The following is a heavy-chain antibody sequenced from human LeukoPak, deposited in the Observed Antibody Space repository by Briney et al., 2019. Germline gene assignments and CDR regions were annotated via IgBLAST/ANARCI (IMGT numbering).Heavy chain of an antibody. CDR3: AHSHQVTMVRGFSRPTGGMDV. V-gene: IGHV2-5*02. CDR2: IYWDDDK. CDR1: GFSLSTSGVG. Sequence: SGPTLVKPTQTLTLTCTFSGFSLSTSGVGVGWIRQPPGKALEWLALIYWDDDKRYSPSLKSRLTITKDTSKNQVVLTMTNMDPVDTATYYCAHSHQVTMVRGFSRPTGGMDVWGQGTTVTVSS. J-gene: IGHJ6*02. D-gene: IGHD3-10*01.